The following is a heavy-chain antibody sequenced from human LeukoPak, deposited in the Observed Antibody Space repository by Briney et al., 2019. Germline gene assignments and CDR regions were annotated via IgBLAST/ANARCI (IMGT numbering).Heavy chain of an antibody. CDR3: ARHRRYYDSSGYHTLLDY. CDR2: IYYSGST. V-gene: IGHV4-59*08. Sequence: PSETLSLTCTVSGGSISSYYWSWIRQPPGKGLEWIGYIYYSGSTNYNPSLKSRVTISVDTSKNQFSLKLSSVTAAGTAVYYCARHRRYYDSSGYHTLLDYWGQGTLVTVSS. D-gene: IGHD3-22*01. J-gene: IGHJ4*02. CDR1: GGSISSYY.